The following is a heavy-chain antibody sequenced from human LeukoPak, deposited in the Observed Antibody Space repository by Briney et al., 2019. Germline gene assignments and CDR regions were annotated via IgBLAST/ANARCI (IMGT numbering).Heavy chain of an antibody. V-gene: IGHV1-18*01. D-gene: IGHD6-13*01. Sequence: ASVKVSSKPSGYTFTIYGIRWVRQAPGEGLEWMGWISAYNGNTNYAQKLQGRVTMTTDTSTSTAYMELRSLRSDDTAVYYCARAKSSSWYSYYYYMDVWGKGTTVTVSS. CDR1: GYTFTIYG. CDR3: ARAKSSSWYSYYYYMDV. CDR2: ISAYNGNT. J-gene: IGHJ6*03.